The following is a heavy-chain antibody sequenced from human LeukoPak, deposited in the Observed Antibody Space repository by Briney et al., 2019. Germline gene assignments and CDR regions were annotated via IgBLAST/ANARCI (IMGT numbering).Heavy chain of an antibody. CDR3: ARGVYSGSYFDY. D-gene: IGHD1-26*01. J-gene: IGHJ4*02. CDR1: GFTFSSYE. Sequence: GSLRLSCAASGFTFSSYEMNWVRQPPGKGLEWIGEINHSGSTNYNPSLKSRVTISVDTSKNQFSLKLSSVTAADTAVYYCARGVYSGSYFDYWGQGTLVTVSS. V-gene: IGHV4-34*01. CDR2: INHSGST.